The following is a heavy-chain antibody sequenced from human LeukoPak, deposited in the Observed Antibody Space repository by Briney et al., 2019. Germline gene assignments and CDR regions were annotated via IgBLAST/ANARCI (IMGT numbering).Heavy chain of an antibody. J-gene: IGHJ4*02. CDR2: ISGSGGNT. Sequence: PGGSLRLSCAASGFTFSSYAMSWVRQAPGKGLEWVSTISGSGGNTYHADSVKGRFTISRDNSKNTPYLQMNSLRADDTAVYYCAKNTDSGSYYRFDYWGQGTLVTVSS. V-gene: IGHV3-23*01. CDR3: AKNTDSGSYYRFDY. CDR1: GFTFSSYA. D-gene: IGHD3-10*01.